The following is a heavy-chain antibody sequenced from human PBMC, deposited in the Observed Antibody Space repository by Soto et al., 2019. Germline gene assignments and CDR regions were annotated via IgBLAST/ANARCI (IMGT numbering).Heavy chain of an antibody. J-gene: IGHJ4*02. D-gene: IGHD2-2*01. CDR3: AKPNLYCSSTSCYDY. V-gene: IGHV3-23*01. CDR2: IRGSGGST. Sequence: LRLSCAASGFTFSSYAMSWVRQAPGKGLEWVSGIRGSGGSTYYADSVKGRFTISRDNSKNTLYLQMNSLRAEDTAVYYCAKPNLYCSSTSCYDYWGQGTLVTVSS. CDR1: GFTFSSYA.